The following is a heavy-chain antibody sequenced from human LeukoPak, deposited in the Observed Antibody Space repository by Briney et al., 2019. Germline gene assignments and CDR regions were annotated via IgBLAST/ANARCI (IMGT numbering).Heavy chain of an antibody. V-gene: IGHV1-24*01. CDR1: GYTLTELS. CDR2: FDPKDGET. CDR3: ATYGFDSSGYYLYCFDY. Sequence: ASVKVSCKVSGYTLTELSMHWVRQAPGKGLEWMGGFDPKDGETIYAQKFQGRVTMTEDTSTDTAYMELSSLRSEDTAVYYCATYGFDSSGYYLYCFDYWGQGTLVTVSS. D-gene: IGHD3-22*01. J-gene: IGHJ4*02.